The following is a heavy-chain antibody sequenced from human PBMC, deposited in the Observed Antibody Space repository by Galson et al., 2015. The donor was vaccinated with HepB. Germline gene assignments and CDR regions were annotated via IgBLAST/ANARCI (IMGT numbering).Heavy chain of an antibody. D-gene: IGHD3-16*01. V-gene: IGHV4-61*02. CDR3: ARDLGE. CDR1: GDSISSGSYY. Sequence: TLSLTCTVSGDSISSGSYYWSWIRQPAGKGLEWIGRIYTSGSTNYNPSLKSRVTMSVDTSKNQFSLKLSSVTAADTAVYYCARDLGEWGQGTLVTVSS. CDR2: IYTSGST. J-gene: IGHJ4*02.